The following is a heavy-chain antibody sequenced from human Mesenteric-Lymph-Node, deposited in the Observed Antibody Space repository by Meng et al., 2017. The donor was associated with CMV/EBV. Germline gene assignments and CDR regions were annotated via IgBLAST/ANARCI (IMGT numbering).Heavy chain of an antibody. CDR1: GGSLSGYY. D-gene: IGHD4-23*01. CDR2: INHSGST. CDR3: ARHQRWLKSEGGFNY. Sequence: QVQLQQGGAGLLKPSETLSLTCAVYGGSLSGYYWSWIRQPPGKGLEWIGEINHSGSTNYNPSLKSRVTISVDTSKNQFSLKLSSVTAADTAVYYCARHQRWLKSEGGFNYWGQGTLVTVSS. V-gene: IGHV4-34*01. J-gene: IGHJ4*02.